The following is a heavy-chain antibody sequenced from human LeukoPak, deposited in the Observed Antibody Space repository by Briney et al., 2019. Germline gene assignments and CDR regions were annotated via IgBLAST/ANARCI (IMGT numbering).Heavy chain of an antibody. CDR1: GFSFNIYA. CDR2: IYSGGNT. CDR3: ATRAVAAPY. V-gene: IGHV3-66*01. Sequence: PGGSLRLSCAASGFSFNIYAMNWVRQAPGKGLEWVSLIYSGGNTQYADSVKGRFIIFRDSSKNTLYLQMNSLRVEDTAVYYCATRAVAAPYWGQGTLVTVSS. J-gene: IGHJ4*02. D-gene: IGHD6-19*01.